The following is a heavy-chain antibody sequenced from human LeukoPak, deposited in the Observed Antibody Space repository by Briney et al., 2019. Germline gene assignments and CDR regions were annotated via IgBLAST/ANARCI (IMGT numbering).Heavy chain of an antibody. CDR3: ARAGSGVVVPAYYYYYMDV. CDR2: INPSGGST. J-gene: IGHJ6*03. CDR1: GYTFTSYA. D-gene: IGHD2-2*01. V-gene: IGHV1-46*01. Sequence: GASVKVSCKASGYTFTSYAMNWVRQAPGQGLEWMGIINPSGGSTSYAQKFQGRVTMTRDTSTSTVYMELSSLRSEDTAVYYCARAGSGVVVPAYYYYYMDVWGKGTTVTVSS.